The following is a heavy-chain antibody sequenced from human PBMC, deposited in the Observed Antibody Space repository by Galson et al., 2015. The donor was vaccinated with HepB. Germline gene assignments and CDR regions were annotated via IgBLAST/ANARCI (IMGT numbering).Heavy chain of an antibody. Sequence: SVKVSCKASGYRFTQYYMHWVRQAPGQGLDWMGVINPNTNSTSFAQSLQGRITLTTDTSTGTIYMELRSLKSEDTAFYFCARVAHSDYGDHAHFDYWGQGTLVTVSS. CDR1: GYRFTQYY. CDR2: INPNTNST. V-gene: IGHV1-46*01. D-gene: IGHD4-17*01. J-gene: IGHJ4*02. CDR3: ARVAHSDYGDHAHFDY.